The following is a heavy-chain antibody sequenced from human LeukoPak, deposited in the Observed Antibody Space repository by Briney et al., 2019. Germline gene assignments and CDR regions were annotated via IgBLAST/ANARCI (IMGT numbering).Heavy chain of an antibody. J-gene: IGHJ4*02. CDR1: GGSIRGYY. CDR3: ARDLNRMASGFDY. V-gene: IGHV4-59*01. D-gene: IGHD5-24*01. CDR2: MHDSGTT. Sequence: SETLSLTCNVSGGSIRGYYWSWIRQPPGKGLEWIAYMHDSGTTNSDPSLKSRVTISLDTSKNQLSLELNSVTAADTAVFYCARDLNRMASGFDYWGQGTLVTVSS.